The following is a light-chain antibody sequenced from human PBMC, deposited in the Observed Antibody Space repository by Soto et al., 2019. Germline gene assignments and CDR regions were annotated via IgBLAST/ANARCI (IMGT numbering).Light chain of an antibody. V-gene: IGKV1-12*01. Sequence: DIQMTQSPSTLPASVGDRVTITCRASQSISNWLAWYQQKPGKAPKLLIYGAYSLQSGVPSRFSGSGSGTDFTLTISSLQPEDFATYYCQQANSLPITCGQGTRVEIK. CDR2: GAY. J-gene: IGKJ5*01. CDR1: QSISNW. CDR3: QQANSLPIT.